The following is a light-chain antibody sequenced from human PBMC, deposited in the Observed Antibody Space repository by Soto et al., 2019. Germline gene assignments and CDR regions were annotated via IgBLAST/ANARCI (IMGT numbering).Light chain of an antibody. J-gene: IGLJ1*01. V-gene: IGLV2-8*01. Sequence: QSALAQPPSASGSPGQSVTISRTGSNSDIGAYNHVSWYQQHPGKAPKLIIYEVGERPSGVPDRFSGSKSGDTASLTVSGLQAEDEADYYCCSYAGSKNLVFGTGTKVTVL. CDR1: NSDIGAYNH. CDR3: CSYAGSKNLV. CDR2: EVG.